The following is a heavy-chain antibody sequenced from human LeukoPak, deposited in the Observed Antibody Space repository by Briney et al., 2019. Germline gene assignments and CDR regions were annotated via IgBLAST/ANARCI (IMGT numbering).Heavy chain of an antibody. CDR3: ARHGLYQDYGY. CDR2: VYYSGST. Sequence: PSETLSLTCTVSGASVSSSSSFWAWIRQPPGKGLEWIGNVYYSGSTHYNPSLKSRVTISLDMPKNQFSLRLTSVTAADTAIYYCARHGLYQDYGYWGQGILVTVSS. D-gene: IGHD3-16*01. CDR1: GASVSSSSSF. J-gene: IGHJ4*02. V-gene: IGHV4-39*01.